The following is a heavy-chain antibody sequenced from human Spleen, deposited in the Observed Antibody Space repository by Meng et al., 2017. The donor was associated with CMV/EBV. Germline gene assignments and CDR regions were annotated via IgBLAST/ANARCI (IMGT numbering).Heavy chain of an antibody. CDR1: GGSFTAYH. V-gene: IGHV4-4*09. J-gene: IGHJ4*02. CDR3: ARALCSSCPLVDY. CDR2: IYSSGTT. Sequence: SETLSLTCAVFGGSFTAYHWRWVRQPPGKGLEWIGYIYSSGTTNYSPSLKSRVSISLDTSKRQFSLRLRSVTAADTAVYYCARALCSSCPLVDYWGQGTLVTVSS. D-gene: IGHD6-13*01.